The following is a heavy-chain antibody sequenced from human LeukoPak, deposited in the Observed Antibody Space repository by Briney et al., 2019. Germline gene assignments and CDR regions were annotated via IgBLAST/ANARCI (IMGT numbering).Heavy chain of an antibody. D-gene: IGHD6-19*01. CDR3: ARGPSLYSSGPGRDY. V-gene: IGHV7-4-1*02. CDR2: ISTSTGNP. J-gene: IGHJ4*02. Sequence: ASVKVSCKASGYSFTYYPLNWVRQAPGQGLEWMGWISTSTGNPTYAQGFTGRFVFSLDTSVSTAYLQISSLKAEDTAVYYCARGPSLYSSGPGRDYWGQGTLVTVSS. CDR1: GYSFTYYP.